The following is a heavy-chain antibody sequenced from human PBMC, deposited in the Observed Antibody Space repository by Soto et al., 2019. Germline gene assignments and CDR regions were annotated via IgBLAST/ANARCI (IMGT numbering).Heavy chain of an antibody. Sequence: CLKICCEWCGYSVGSYWIGLVRQMPGKGLEWMGIIYPGDSDTRYSPSFQGQVTISADKSISTAYLQWSSLKASDTAMYYCARHPPQGGGDYYYYYMDVWGKGTTVTVSS. CDR3: ARHPPQGGGDYYYYYMDV. V-gene: IGHV5-51*01. CDR1: GYSVGSYW. J-gene: IGHJ6*03. D-gene: IGHD3-16*01. CDR2: IYPGDSDT.